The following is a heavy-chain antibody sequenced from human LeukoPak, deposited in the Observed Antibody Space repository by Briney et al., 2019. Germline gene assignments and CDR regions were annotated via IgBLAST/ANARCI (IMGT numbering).Heavy chain of an antibody. J-gene: IGHJ4*02. CDR2: ITTSSSYI. D-gene: IGHD5-18*01. V-gene: IGHV3-21*01. CDR1: GFTFSSYY. Sequence: PGGSLRPSCAASGFTFSSYYMNWVRQAPGKGLEWVSSITTSSSYIYYADSVKGRFTISRDNAKNSLYLQMNSLRAEGTAVYYCARDLGGYSYGSHFDYWGQGTLVTVSS. CDR3: ARDLGGYSYGSHFDY.